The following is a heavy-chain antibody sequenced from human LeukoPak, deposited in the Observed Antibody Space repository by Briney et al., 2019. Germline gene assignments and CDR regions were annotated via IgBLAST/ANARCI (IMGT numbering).Heavy chain of an antibody. Sequence: GASVKVSCKASGGTFSSYAISWVRQAPGQGLEWMGGIIPIFGTANYAQKFQGRVTITTDESTSTAYMELSSLRSEDTAVYYCARDPRSRGLDAFDIWGQGTMVTVSS. D-gene: IGHD3-10*01. CDR1: GGTFSSYA. CDR2: IIPIFGTA. J-gene: IGHJ3*02. CDR3: ARDPRSRGLDAFDI. V-gene: IGHV1-69*05.